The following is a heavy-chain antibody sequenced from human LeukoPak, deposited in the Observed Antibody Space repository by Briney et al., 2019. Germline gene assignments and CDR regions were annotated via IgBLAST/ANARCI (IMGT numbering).Heavy chain of an antibody. J-gene: IGHJ6*02. Sequence: GGSLRLSCAASEFTFNTYAVSWVRQAPGKVLEWVSAISGDGGITYYADSVRGRFTISRDNSKSTLYLQMNSLRAEDTAVYYCAKSSGPGGYYYYGMDVWGQGTTVTVSS. CDR3: AKSSGPGGYYYYGMDV. D-gene: IGHD3-22*01. CDR2: ISGDGGIT. V-gene: IGHV3-23*01. CDR1: EFTFNTYA.